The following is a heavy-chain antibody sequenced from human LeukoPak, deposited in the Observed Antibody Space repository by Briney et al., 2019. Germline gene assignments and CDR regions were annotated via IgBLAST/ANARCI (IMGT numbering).Heavy chain of an antibody. V-gene: IGHV1-2*02. J-gene: IGHJ4*02. CDR2: INPNSGGT. CDR1: GYTFTGYY. D-gene: IGHD3-22*01. Sequence: ASVKVSCKASGYTFTGYYMHWLRQAPGQGLEWMGWINPNSGGTNYAEKFQGRVTMTSDTSISTAYMELTRLRSDDTAVYYCARGRIGYYLDYWGQGTLVIVSS. CDR3: ARGRIGYYLDY.